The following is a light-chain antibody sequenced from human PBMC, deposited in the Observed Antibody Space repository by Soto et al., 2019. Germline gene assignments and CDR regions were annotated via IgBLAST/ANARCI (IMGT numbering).Light chain of an antibody. CDR1: QSVYNSY. Sequence: EIVLTQSPGTLSLSPGERATLSCRASQSVYNSYLAWYQQRPGQTPRLLIYGASSRAAGIPDRFSGSGSGTDFTLTISRLEPEDFAVYYCQQYGSSPPITFGQGTRLEIK. V-gene: IGKV3-20*01. CDR3: QQYGSSPPIT. J-gene: IGKJ5*01. CDR2: GAS.